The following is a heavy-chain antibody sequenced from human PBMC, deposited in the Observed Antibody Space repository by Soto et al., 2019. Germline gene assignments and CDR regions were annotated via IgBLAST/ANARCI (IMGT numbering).Heavy chain of an antibody. CDR3: ERGDYFDTSGHFSDAFDI. CDR2: IKPDGSEK. Sequence: GGSLRLSCRASGFTFSTYWMSWVRQAPGKGLEWVANIKPDGSEKWYVDSVKGRFTISRDNAKNSLYLQMISLRAEDTAVYYCERGDYFDTSGHFSDAFDIWGQGTMVTVSS. J-gene: IGHJ3*02. V-gene: IGHV3-7*04. CDR1: GFTFSTYW. D-gene: IGHD3-22*01.